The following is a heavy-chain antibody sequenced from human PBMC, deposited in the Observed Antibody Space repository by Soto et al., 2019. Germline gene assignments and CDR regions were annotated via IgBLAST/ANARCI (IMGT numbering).Heavy chain of an antibody. CDR3: ARASPSRLYTSCRHFDY. V-gene: IGHV4-4*02. D-gene: IGHD2-2*01. J-gene: IGHJ4*02. CDR2: IYHSGST. Sequence: QVQLQESGPGLVKPSGTLSLTCAVSGGSISSSNWWSWVRQPPGKGLEWIGEIYHSGSTNYNPSLKSRVIMSVDKSKNQFSLKLSSVTAADTAVYYCARASPSRLYTSCRHFDYWGQGTLVTVSS. CDR1: GGSISSSNW.